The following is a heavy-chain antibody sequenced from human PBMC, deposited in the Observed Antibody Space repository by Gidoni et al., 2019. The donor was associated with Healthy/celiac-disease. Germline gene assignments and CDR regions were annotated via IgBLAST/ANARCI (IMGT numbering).Heavy chain of an antibody. V-gene: IGHV3-21*01. J-gene: IGHJ3*02. Sequence: EVQLVESGGGLVKPGGSLSLSCAPSGFTFSSYSMNWVRQAPGKGLEWVSSISSSSSYIYYADSVKGRFTISRDNAKNSLYLQMNSLRAEDTAVYYCARDPPKDAFDIWGQGTMVTVSS. CDR1: GFTFSSYS. CDR2: ISSSSSYI. CDR3: ARDPPKDAFDI.